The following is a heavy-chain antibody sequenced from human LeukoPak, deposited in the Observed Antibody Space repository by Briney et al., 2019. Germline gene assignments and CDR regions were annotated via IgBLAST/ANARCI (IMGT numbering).Heavy chain of an antibody. V-gene: IGHV6-1*01. D-gene: IGHD3-10*01. CDR2: TYYKSKWYI. J-gene: IGHJ6*02. CDR1: GDSVASNSAA. CDR3: AREGVTMVRGIIYSYYGMDV. Sequence: SQTLSLTCATSGDSVASNSAAWNWIRQSPSRGLEWLGRTYYKSKWYIDYAVSVKSRITINPDTSKNQFSLQLNFVTPEDTAVYYCAREGVTMVRGIIYSYYGMDVWGQGTTVTVSS.